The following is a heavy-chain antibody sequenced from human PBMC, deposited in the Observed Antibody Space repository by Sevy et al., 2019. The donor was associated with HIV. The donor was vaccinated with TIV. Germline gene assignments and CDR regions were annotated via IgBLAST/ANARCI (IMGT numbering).Heavy chain of an antibody. CDR3: AKDQYYDSSGYYPNDAFGI. CDR2: ISGRGGSI. CDR1: GFTFSSYA. Sequence: GGSLRLSCAASGFTFSSYAMSWVRQAPGKGLEWVSAISGRGGSIYYADSVKGRFTISRDNSKNTLYLQMNSLRADDTAVYYCAKDQYYDSSGYYPNDAFGIWGQGTMVTVSS. V-gene: IGHV3-23*01. J-gene: IGHJ3*02. D-gene: IGHD3-22*01.